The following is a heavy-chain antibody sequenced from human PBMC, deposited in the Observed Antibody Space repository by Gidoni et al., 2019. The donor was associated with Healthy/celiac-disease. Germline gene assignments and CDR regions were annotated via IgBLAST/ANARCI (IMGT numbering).Heavy chain of an antibody. CDR1: GFTFSSYG. Sequence: QVQLVESGGGVVQPGGSLRLSCAASGFTFSSYGMHWVRQAPGKGLEWVAVISYDGSNKYYADSVKGRFTISRDNSKNTLYLQMNSLRAEDTAVYYCAKVWGDFDYWGQGTLVTVSS. D-gene: IGHD7-27*01. J-gene: IGHJ4*02. CDR3: AKVWGDFDY. V-gene: IGHV3-30*18. CDR2: ISYDGSNK.